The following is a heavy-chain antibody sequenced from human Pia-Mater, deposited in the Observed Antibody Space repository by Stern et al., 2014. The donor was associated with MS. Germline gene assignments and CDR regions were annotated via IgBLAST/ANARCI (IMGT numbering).Heavy chain of an antibody. V-gene: IGHV4-39*01. CDR3: ARQGSFDFWSG. D-gene: IGHD3-3*01. CDR2: IYYTGRT. Sequence: QLQLQESGPGLVKPSETLSLTCTVSGGSVSSSTYYWGWIRQPPGKNLEWIGSIYYTGRTSYNPSLTSRLTISIDASKNQFSLKLTSGTAADTAVYYCARQGSFDFWSGWGQGTLVTVSS. J-gene: IGHJ4*02. CDR1: GGSVSSSTYY.